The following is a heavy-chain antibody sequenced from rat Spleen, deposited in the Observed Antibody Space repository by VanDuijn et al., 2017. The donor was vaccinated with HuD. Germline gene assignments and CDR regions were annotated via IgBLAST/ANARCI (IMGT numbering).Heavy chain of an antibody. CDR1: GFSLTSYI. CDR3: AKGGYDGYYHHYNWFAY. Sequence: VQLKESGPGLVQPSQTLSLTCTVSGFSLTSYIVSWVRPPPGKGLEWVATISYDGSSTYYRDSVKGRFTISRDNAKSTLYLQMNSLRSEDTATYYCAKGGYDGYYHHYNWFAYWGQGTLVTVSS. CDR2: ISYDGSST. D-gene: IGHD1-12*03. J-gene: IGHJ3*01. V-gene: IGHV5-7*01.